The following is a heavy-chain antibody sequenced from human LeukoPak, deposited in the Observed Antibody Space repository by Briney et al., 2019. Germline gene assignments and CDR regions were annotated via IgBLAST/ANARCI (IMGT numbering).Heavy chain of an antibody. CDR3: VSQQVVPH. D-gene: IGHD6-13*01. J-gene: IGHJ4*02. CDR1: GFTFSNYW. Sequence: GGSLRLSCVASGFTFSNYWMSWVRQAPGKGLEWVANIKEDGSQKDYVDSVKGRFTISRDNAKNPVYLQMNSLRVEDTAVYYCVSQQVVPHWGQGTRVTVSS. V-gene: IGHV3-7*01. CDR2: IKEDGSQK.